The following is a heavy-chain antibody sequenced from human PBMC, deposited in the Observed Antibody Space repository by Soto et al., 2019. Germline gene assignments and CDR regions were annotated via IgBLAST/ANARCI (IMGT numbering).Heavy chain of an antibody. CDR1: GFTFSSYA. Sequence: PGGSLRLSCAASGFTFSSYAMHWVRQAPGKGLEWVAVISYDGSNKYYADSVKGRFTISRDNSKNTLYLQMNSLRAEDTAVYYCATGPAFVYGGQGALVTVSS. V-gene: IGHV3-30-3*01. CDR3: ATGPAFVY. CDR2: ISYDGSNK. J-gene: IGHJ4*02.